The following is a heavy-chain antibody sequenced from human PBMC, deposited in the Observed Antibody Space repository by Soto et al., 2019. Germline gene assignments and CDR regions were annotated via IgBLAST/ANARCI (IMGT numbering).Heavy chain of an antibody. Sequence: VQLMQSGAEVKQPGSSVKVSCKASGGTFSRHSINWVRQAPGQGLEWMGGIITLFGTANYAQNFQGRVTITADQSTSTAYMELNRLRSDDTAVYYCAREVGYGDFSAALLDWGQGTLVTVSS. CDR3: AREVGYGDFSAALLD. CDR1: GGTFSRHS. CDR2: IITLFGTA. J-gene: IGHJ4*02. D-gene: IGHD4-17*01. V-gene: IGHV1-69*01.